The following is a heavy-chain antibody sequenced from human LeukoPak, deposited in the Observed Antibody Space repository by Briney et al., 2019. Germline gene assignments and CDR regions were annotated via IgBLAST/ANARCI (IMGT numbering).Heavy chain of an antibody. CDR2: ISAYNGNT. CDR3: ARDNLDCSSTSCYKIWGYYYYYMDV. CDR1: GYTFTSYG. Sequence: GASVKVSCKASGYTFTSYGISWVRQAPGQGLEWMGWISAYNGNTNYAQKRQGRVTMTSDTSTSTAYMELRSLRSDDTSVYYCARDNLDCSSTSCYKIWGYYYYYMDVWGKGTTVTVSS. D-gene: IGHD2-2*02. V-gene: IGHV1-18*01. J-gene: IGHJ6*03.